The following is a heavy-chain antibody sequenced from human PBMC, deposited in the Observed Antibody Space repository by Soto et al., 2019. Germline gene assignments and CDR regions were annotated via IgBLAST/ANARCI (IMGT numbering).Heavy chain of an antibody. CDR1: GGSLSGYN. CDR3: ARGQEGIVATH. J-gene: IGHJ4*02. Sequence: QVQLQQWGAGLLKPSETLSLTCAVNGGSLSGYNWSWIRQPPGKGLEWIGEIKDGGSTNYSPSLRGRVTISADTSKSQFSLRLNSVTAADTAVYFCARGQEGIVATHWDQGTLVTVSS. CDR2: IKDGGST. V-gene: IGHV4-34*01. D-gene: IGHD5-12*01.